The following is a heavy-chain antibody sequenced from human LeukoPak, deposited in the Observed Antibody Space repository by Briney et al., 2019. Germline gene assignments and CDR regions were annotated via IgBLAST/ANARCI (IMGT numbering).Heavy chain of an antibody. CDR3: ARETGLAAAVN. D-gene: IGHD6-13*01. Sequence: PSETLSLTCTVSGGSISSGGDYWSWVRQHPGKGLEWIGYIYYSGNTYYNPSLKSRVTIPVYTSKNQFCLKLNSVTAADTAMYYCARETGLAAAVNWGQGTLVTVSS. V-gene: IGHV4-31*03. CDR1: GGSISSGGDY. CDR2: IYYSGNT. J-gene: IGHJ4*02.